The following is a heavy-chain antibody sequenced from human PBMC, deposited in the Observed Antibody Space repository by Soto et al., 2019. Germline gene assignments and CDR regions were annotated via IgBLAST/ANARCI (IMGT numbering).Heavy chain of an antibody. J-gene: IGHJ3*02. CDR2: ISGSGDST. V-gene: IGHV3-23*01. D-gene: IGHD6-19*01. CDR1: GFTFDNYV. CDR3: ARDAWALAGPDAFDI. Sequence: EVHLLESAGGLVQPGGSLRISCAASGFTFDNYVMNWVRLAPGKGLEWVSGISGSGDSTFYGDSVKGRFTISRDNSKNTLYIHMNTLRAEDTAVYFCARDAWALAGPDAFDIWGQGTLVTVSS.